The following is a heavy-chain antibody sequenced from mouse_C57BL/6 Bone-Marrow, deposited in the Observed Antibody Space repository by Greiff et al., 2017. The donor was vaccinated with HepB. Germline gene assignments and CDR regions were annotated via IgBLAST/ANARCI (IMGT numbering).Heavy chain of an antibody. CDR1: GFNIKNTY. CDR2: IDPANGNT. D-gene: IGHD2-5*01. V-gene: IGHV14-3*01. Sequence: EVKLMESVAELVRPGASVKLSCTASGFNIKNTYMHWVKQRPEQGLEWIGRIDPANGNTKYAPKFQGKATITADTSSNTAYLQLSSLTSEDTAIYYCARSGDLRAYYSNQAWFAYWGQGTLVTVSA. CDR3: ARSGDLRAYYSNQAWFAY. J-gene: IGHJ3*01.